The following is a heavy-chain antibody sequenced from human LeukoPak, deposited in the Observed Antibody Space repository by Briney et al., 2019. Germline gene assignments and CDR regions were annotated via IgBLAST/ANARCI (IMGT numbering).Heavy chain of an antibody. Sequence: SETLSLTCTVSGGSISGYYWSWIRQPPGKGLEWIGYIYYSGGTNYNPSLKSRVTISVDTSKNQFSLKLSSVTAADTAVYYCARAPYSSSWYYFDYWGQGTLVTVSS. CDR2: IYYSGGT. J-gene: IGHJ4*02. CDR1: GGSISGYY. D-gene: IGHD6-13*01. V-gene: IGHV4-59*01. CDR3: ARAPYSSSWYYFDY.